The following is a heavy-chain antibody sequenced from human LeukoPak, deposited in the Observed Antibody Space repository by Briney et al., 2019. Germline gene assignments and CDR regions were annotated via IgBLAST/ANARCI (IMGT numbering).Heavy chain of an antibody. CDR2: IYYSGST. CDR3: QTLSAVAGTNFGY. D-gene: IGHD6-19*01. V-gene: IGHV4-30-4*01. J-gene: IGHJ4*02. CDR1: GGSISSGDYY. Sequence: SQTLSLTCTVSGGSISSGDYYWSWIRQPPGKGLEWIGYIYYSGSTYYNPSLKSRVTISVDTSKNQFSLKLSSVTAADTAVYYCQTLSAVAGTNFGYWGQGTLVTVSS.